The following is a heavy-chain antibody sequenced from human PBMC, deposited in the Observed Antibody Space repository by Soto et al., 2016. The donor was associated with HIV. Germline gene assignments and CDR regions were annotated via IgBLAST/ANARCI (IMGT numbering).Heavy chain of an antibody. CDR3: AREDYYGSGIDAFDI. D-gene: IGHD3-10*01. J-gene: IGHJ3*02. Sequence: QVQLVQSGAEVKKPGASVKVSCKASGYTFSSYYMHWVRQAPGQGLEWMGVVNPSGGSTTYAQKFQGRVTMTRDTSTSTVDMELSRLRSDDTAVYYCAREDYYGSGIDAFDIWAKGQWSPSLQ. CDR2: VNPSGGST. V-gene: IGHV1-46*01. CDR1: GYTFSSYY.